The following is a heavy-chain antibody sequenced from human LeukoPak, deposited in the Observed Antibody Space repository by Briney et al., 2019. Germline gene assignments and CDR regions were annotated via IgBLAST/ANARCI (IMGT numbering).Heavy chain of an antibody. V-gene: IGHV1-8*01. J-gene: IGHJ4*02. D-gene: IGHD6-13*01. CDR1: GDTFTSHD. CDR3: ARGRGSSWYGD. Sequence: GASVKVSCKASGDTFTSHDINWVRQATGQGLEWMGWMNPNSGNTGYAQRFQGRVMTRNTSISTAYMELSSLRSEDTAVYYCARGRGSSWYGDWGQGTLVTVSS. CDR2: MNPNSGNT.